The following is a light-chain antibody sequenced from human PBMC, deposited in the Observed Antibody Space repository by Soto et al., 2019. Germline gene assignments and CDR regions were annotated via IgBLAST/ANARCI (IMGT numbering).Light chain of an antibody. V-gene: IGKV1-5*03. CDR3: QQYSTSPLP. J-gene: IGKJ5*01. Sequence: DIQMTQSPSTLSASVGDRVTITCRASQSISTLLAWYQQKPGRAPTLLISKASTLETGVPSRFSGSGSGTESTLTISTLQPDDCETYYGQQYSTSPLPFAQGTRLEIK. CDR1: QSISTL. CDR2: KAS.